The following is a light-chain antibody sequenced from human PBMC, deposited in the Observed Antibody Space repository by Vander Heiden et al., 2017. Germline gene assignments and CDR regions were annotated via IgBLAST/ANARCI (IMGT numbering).Light chain of an antibody. CDR2: DAS. V-gene: IGKV3-11*01. J-gene: IGKJ1*01. Sequence: VLTQSPATLSSSPGERATLSCRASQSVSSCLAWYQQKPGKAPRLLIYDASNRASGIPARFSGSGSGTDFTLTISSLQPDDFAVYYCQQRSNWSWTFGQGTKVEIK. CDR3: QQRSNWSWT. CDR1: QSVSSC.